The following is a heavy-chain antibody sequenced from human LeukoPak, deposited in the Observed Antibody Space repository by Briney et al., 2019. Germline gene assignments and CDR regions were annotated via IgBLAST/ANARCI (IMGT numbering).Heavy chain of an antibody. CDR2: IYYTGST. CDR3: ARSGKSAYILDY. J-gene: IGHJ4*02. D-gene: IGHD3-16*01. V-gene: IGHV4-39*07. CDR1: GGSISSSSYC. Sequence: SETLSLTCTVSGGSISSSSYCWGWIRQPPGKGLEWIGSIYYTGSTNYNPSLKSRVTISVDTSKNQFSLKLSSVTAADTAVYYCARSGKSAYILDYWGQGTLVTVSS.